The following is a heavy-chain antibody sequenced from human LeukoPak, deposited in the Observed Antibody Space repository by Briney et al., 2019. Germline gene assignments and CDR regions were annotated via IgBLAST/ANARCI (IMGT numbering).Heavy chain of an antibody. CDR3: ARAHLGYYALDY. D-gene: IGHD2-2*01. CDR2: ISGGGLNT. CDR1: GFTFGIYA. V-gene: IGHV3-23*01. J-gene: IGHJ4*02. Sequence: GGSLRLSCAASGFTFGIYAMSWVRQAPGKGLEWGSSISGGGLNTYYGDSVKGRFTISRDNYKNTMYLQMNSLRAEDTALYYCARAHLGYYALDYWGQGTLVTVSS.